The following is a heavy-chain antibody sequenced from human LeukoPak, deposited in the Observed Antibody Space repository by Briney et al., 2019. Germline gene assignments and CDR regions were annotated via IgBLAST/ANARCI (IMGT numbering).Heavy chain of an antibody. J-gene: IGHJ4*02. CDR2: IYTSGST. CDR3: ARDSTGGSGSYYTYFDY. D-gene: IGHD3-10*01. CDR1: GGSISSYY. Sequence: SETLSLTCTVSGGSISSYYWGWIRQPAGQGLEWIGRIYTSGSTTYNPSLKSRVTMSVDTSKHQFSLKPSSVTAADTAVYYCARDSTGGSGSYYTYFDYWGQGTLVTVSS. V-gene: IGHV4-4*07.